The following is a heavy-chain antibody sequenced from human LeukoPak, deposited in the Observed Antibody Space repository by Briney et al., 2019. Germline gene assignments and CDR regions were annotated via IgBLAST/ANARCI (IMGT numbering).Heavy chain of an antibody. V-gene: IGHV4-39*01. Sequence: SETLSLTCTVSGGSISSSSYYWGWIRQPPGKGLEWIGSIYYSGSTYYNPSLKSRVTISVDTSKNQFSLKLSSVTAADTAVYYCARGKRWLLSFDYWGQGTLVTVSS. CDR2: IYYSGST. D-gene: IGHD3-22*01. CDR3: ARGKRWLLSFDY. J-gene: IGHJ4*02. CDR1: GGSISSSSYY.